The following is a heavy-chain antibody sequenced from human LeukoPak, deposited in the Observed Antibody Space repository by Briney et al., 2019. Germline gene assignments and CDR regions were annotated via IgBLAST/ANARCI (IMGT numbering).Heavy chain of an antibody. Sequence: GGSLRLSCVASGFTFSSYGMHWVRQAPGKGLEWVAFIRYDGSNKYYADSVKGRFTISGDNSKNTLYLQMNSLRAEDTAVYYCAASSGSYSSDAFDIWGQGTMVTVSS. CDR2: IRYDGSNK. V-gene: IGHV3-30*02. CDR3: AASSGSYSSDAFDI. J-gene: IGHJ3*02. CDR1: GFTFSSYG. D-gene: IGHD1-26*01.